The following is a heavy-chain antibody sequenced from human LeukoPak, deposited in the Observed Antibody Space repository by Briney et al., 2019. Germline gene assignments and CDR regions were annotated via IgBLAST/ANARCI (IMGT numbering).Heavy chain of an antibody. CDR3: TRLSLGYDILTGSHSHFDY. V-gene: IGHV2-5*02. D-gene: IGHD3-9*01. Sequence: SGPTLVRPTQTLTLTCTFSGFSLSTSGVGVGWIRQPPGKALEWLALIYWDDDKRYTPSLKSRLTITKDTSRNQVVLTMTNMDPVDTATYYCTRLSLGYDILTGSHSHFDYWGQGTLVTVSS. J-gene: IGHJ4*02. CDR1: GFSLSTSGVG. CDR2: IYWDDDK.